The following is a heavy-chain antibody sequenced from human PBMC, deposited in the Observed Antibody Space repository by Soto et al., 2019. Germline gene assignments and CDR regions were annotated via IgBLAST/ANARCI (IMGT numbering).Heavy chain of an antibody. J-gene: IGHJ4*02. CDR3: ARESEDLTSNFDY. CDR1: GFTFTRYS. CDR2: VSSTTNYI. V-gene: IGHV3-21*06. Sequence: GGSLRLSCAASGFTFTRYSMNWVRQAPGKGLEWVSSVSSTTNYIYCGDSMKGRFTISRDNAKNSLYLEMNSLRAEDTAVYYCARESEDLTSNFDYWGQGTLVTVSS.